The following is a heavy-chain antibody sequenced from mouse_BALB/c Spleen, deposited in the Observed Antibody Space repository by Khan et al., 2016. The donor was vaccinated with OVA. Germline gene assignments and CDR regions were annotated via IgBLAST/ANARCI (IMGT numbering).Heavy chain of an antibody. CDR3: ARRGRRWDFDY. CDR2: INPSTAYT. D-gene: IGHD1-1*02. J-gene: IGHJ2*01. Sequence: QVQLKQSGAELAKPGASVKMSCKASGYTFINYWILWVKQRPGQGLEWIGYINPSTAYTEYNQNFKDKATLTADKSSRTAYMQLSSLTSEDSAVDYCARRGRRWDFDYWGQGTTLTVSS. V-gene: IGHV1-7*01. CDR1: GYTFINYW.